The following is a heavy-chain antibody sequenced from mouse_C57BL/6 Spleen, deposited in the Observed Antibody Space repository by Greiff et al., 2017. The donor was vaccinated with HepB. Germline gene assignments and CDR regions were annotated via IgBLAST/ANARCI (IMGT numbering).Heavy chain of an antibody. D-gene: IGHD1-1*01. V-gene: IGHV5-17*01. CDR1: GFTFSDYG. Sequence: EVKLVESGGGLVKPGGSLKLSCAASGFTFSDYGMHWVRQAPEKGLEWVAYISSGSSTIYYADTVKGRFTISRDNAKNTLFLQMTSLRSEDTAMYYCARGTTGYAMDYWGQGTSVTVSS. J-gene: IGHJ4*01. CDR3: ARGTTGYAMDY. CDR2: ISSGSSTI.